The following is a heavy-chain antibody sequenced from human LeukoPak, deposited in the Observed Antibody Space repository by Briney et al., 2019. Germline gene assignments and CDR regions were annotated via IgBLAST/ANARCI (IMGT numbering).Heavy chain of an antibody. J-gene: IGHJ1*01. CDR1: GDTFSSYG. CDR2: ISAYNGNT. D-gene: IGHD2-2*01. CDR3: ARVLIGGVVPAALGYFQH. V-gene: IGHV1-18*01. Sequence: GASVKVSCKASGDTFSSYGINWVRQAPGLGLEWMGWISAYNGNTNYAQKLQGRVTMTTDTSTSTAYMELRSLRSDDTAVYYCARVLIGGVVPAALGYFQHWGQGTLVTVSS.